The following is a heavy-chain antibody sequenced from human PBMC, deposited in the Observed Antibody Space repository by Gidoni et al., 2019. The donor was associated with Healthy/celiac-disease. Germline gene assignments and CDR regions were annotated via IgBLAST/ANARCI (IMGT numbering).Heavy chain of an antibody. Sequence: QVQLVQSGAEVKKPGSSVKVSCKASGCTFSSYTISWVRQAPGQGLEWMGRIIPILGIANYAQKFQGRVTITADKSTSTAYMELSSLRSEDTAVYYCATGGGGYQSAFDIWGQGTMVTVSS. V-gene: IGHV1-69*02. J-gene: IGHJ3*02. D-gene: IGHD3-16*02. CDR3: ATGGGGYQSAFDI. CDR1: GCTFSSYT. CDR2: IIPILGIA.